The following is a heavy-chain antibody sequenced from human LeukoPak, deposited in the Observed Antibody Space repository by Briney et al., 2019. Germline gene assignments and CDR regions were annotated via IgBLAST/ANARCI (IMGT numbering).Heavy chain of an antibody. D-gene: IGHD3-16*01. CDR3: AKDLVLGGATAFDY. CDR2: ISWNSGSI. J-gene: IGHJ4*02. V-gene: IGHV3-9*01. Sequence: PGSSLRLSCAASGFTFDDYAMHWVRQAPGRGLEWVLGISWNSGSIGYAESVRGRFTVSRDNAKNSLYLQMNSLRAEDTASYYCAKDLVLGGATAFDYWGQGTLVTVSS. CDR1: GFTFDDYA.